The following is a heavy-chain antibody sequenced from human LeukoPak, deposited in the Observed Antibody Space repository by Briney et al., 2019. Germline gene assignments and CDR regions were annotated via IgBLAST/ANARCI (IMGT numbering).Heavy chain of an antibody. V-gene: IGHV1-46*01. J-gene: IGHJ4*02. CDR1: GYTFTSYY. CDR3: ARDLRDRYFDWLLFDY. CDR2: INPSGGST. Sequence: ASVKVSCKAPGYTFTSYYMHWVRQAPGQGLEWMGIINPSGGSTSYAQKFQGRVTMTRDTSTSTVYMELSSLRSEDTAVYYCARDLRDRYFDWLLFDYWGQGTLVTVSS. D-gene: IGHD3-9*01.